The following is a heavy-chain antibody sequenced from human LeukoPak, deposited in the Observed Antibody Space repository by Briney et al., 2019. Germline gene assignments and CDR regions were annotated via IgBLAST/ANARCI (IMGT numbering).Heavy chain of an antibody. J-gene: IGHJ4*02. CDR2: IFTRGTT. CDR3: ARSSLAVYFDY. V-gene: IGHV4-61*09. CDR1: GGSISSGSYY. D-gene: IGHD6-19*01. Sequence: SQTLSLTCTVSGGSISSGSYYWNWIRQPAGKGLEWLGNIFTRGTTNYNASLESRLTISLDTARNQFSLSLRSVTAADTAIYFCARSSLAVYFDYWGQGTLVTASS.